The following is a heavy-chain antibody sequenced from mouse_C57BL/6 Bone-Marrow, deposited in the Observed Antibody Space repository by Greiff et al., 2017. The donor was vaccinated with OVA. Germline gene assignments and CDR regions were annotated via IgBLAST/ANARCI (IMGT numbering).Heavy chain of an antibody. J-gene: IGHJ2*01. D-gene: IGHD1-1*01. V-gene: IGHV1-82*01. Sequence: QVQLQQSGPELVKPGASVKISCKASGYAFSSSWMNWVKQRPGKGLEWIGRIYPGDGDTNYNGKFKGKATLTADKSSSTAYMQLSSLTSEDSAVYFCAGDYYGSREDGGQGTTLTVSS. CDR2: IYPGDGDT. CDR1: GYAFSSSW. CDR3: AGDYYGSRED.